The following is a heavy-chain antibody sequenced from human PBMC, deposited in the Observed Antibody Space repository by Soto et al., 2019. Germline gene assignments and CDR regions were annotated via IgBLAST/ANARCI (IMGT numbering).Heavy chain of an antibody. Sequence: GGSLRLSCAASGFTFSNAWMSWVRQAPGKGLEWVGRIKSKTDGGTTDYAAPVKGRFTISRDDSKNTLYLQMNSLKTEDTAVYYCTTGGGYCSSTSCYAGIDYWGQGTLVTVSS. CDR1: GFTFSNAW. CDR3: TTGGGYCSSTSCYAGIDY. J-gene: IGHJ4*02. D-gene: IGHD2-2*01. V-gene: IGHV3-15*01. CDR2: IKSKTDGGTT.